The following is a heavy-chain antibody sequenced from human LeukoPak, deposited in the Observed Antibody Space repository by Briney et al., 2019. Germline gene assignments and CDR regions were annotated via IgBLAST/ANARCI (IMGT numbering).Heavy chain of an antibody. CDR3: ARVVDSGSYRSN. CDR2: IYHSGST. J-gene: IGHJ4*02. CDR1: GGSISSGGYY. Sequence: SQTLSLTCTVSGGSISSGGYYWSWIRQPPGKGLEWIGYIYHSGSTYYNPSLKSRVTISVDRSKNQFSLKLSSVTAADTAVYYCARVVDSGSYRSNWGQGTLVTVSS. V-gene: IGHV4-30-2*01. D-gene: IGHD1-26*01.